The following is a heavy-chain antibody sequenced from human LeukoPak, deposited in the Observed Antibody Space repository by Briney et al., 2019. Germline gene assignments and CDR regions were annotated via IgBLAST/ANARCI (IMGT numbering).Heavy chain of an antibody. Sequence: GASVKVSCKASGYTFTSYGISWVRHAPGQGLEWMGWISAYNGNTNYAQKLQGRVTMTTDTSTSTAYMELRSLRSDDTAVYYCARDPRITIFGVVIVGWFGPWGQGTQVTVSS. J-gene: IGHJ5*02. CDR2: ISAYNGNT. CDR1: GYTFTSYG. CDR3: ARDPRITIFGVVIVGWFGP. V-gene: IGHV1-18*01. D-gene: IGHD3-3*01.